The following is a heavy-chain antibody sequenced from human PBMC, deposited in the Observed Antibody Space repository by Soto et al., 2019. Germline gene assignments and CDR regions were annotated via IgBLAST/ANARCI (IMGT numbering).Heavy chain of an antibody. CDR1: GGSISSYY. CDR3: ARWSGDCSGGSCANWFDP. D-gene: IGHD2-15*01. V-gene: IGHV4-59*08. J-gene: IGHJ5*02. CDR2: IYYSGST. Sequence: SETLSLTCTFSGGSISSYYWSWIRQPPGKGLEWIGYIYYSGSTNYNPSLKRRVTISVDTSKNQFSLKLSSVTAADTAVYYCARWSGDCSGGSCANWFDPWGQGTLVTVSS.